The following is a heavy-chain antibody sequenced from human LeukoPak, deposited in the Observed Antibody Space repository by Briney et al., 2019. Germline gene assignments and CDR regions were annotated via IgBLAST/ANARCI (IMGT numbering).Heavy chain of an antibody. CDR3: TRAMVREWEPNISDS. J-gene: IGHJ4*02. D-gene: IGHD1-26*01. Sequence: GESLRLSCAASGFTLTSYGMNWIRQAPVRGLEWVSSITSSGAVYYAASVKGRFTISRDSANNSLYLQMSSLRAEDTALYYCTRAMVREWEPNISDSWGRGTLVTVSS. CDR1: GFTLTSYG. CDR2: ITSSGAV. V-gene: IGHV3-21*01.